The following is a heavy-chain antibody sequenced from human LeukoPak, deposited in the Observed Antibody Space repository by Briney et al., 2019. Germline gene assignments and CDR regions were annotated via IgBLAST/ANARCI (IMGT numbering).Heavy chain of an antibody. V-gene: IGHV3-30-3*01. Sequence: GGSLRLSCAASGFTFSSYAMHWVRQAPGKGLEWVAVISYDGSNKYYADSVKGRFIISRDNSKNTLYLQVNSLRAEDTAVYYCARDTEDFIAVAGIDYWGQGTLVTVSS. CDR2: ISYDGSNK. CDR1: GFTFSSYA. CDR3: ARDTEDFIAVAGIDY. J-gene: IGHJ4*02. D-gene: IGHD6-19*01.